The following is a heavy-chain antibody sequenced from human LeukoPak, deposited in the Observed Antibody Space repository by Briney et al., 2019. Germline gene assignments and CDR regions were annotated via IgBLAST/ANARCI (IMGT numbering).Heavy chain of an antibody. Sequence: SETLSLTCTVSGGSLSSYYWSWIRQPPGKGLEWIGYIYYSGSTNYNPSLKSQVTMSVNTSKNQFSLKLNSVTAADTAVYNCARGSLGSSSSIRYFHYMDVWGKGTTVSVSS. CDR3: ARGSLGSSSSIRYFHYMDV. CDR2: IYYSGST. V-gene: IGHV4-59*01. D-gene: IGHD6-6*01. J-gene: IGHJ6*03. CDR1: GGSLSSYY.